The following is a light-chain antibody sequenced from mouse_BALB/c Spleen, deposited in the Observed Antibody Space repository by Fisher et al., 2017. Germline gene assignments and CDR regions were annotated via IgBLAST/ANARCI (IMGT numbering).Light chain of an antibody. V-gene: IGKV4-63*01. CDR2: DTS. CDR1: SSVSS. CDR3: FQGSGYPLT. J-gene: IGKJ5*01. Sequence: DIVLTQTPAIMSASLGERVTMTCTASSSVSSSYLHWYQQKPGSSPKLWIYDTSKLASGVPGRFSGSGSGNSYSLTISSMEAEDVATYYCFQGSGYPLTFGAGTKLELK.